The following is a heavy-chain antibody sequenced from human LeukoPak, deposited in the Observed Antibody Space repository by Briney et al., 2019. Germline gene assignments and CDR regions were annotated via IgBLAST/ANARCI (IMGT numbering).Heavy chain of an antibody. J-gene: IGHJ4*02. CDR3: ARDHPRPYSGVSDY. CDR2: INPNSGGT. Sequence: EASVKVSCKASGYTFTGYYMHWVRQAPGQGLEWMGWINPNSGGTNYAQKFQGRVTMTRDMSISTAYMELSRLRSDDTAVYYCARDHPRPYSGVSDYWGQGTLVTVSS. D-gene: IGHD1-26*01. V-gene: IGHV1-2*02. CDR1: GYTFTGYY.